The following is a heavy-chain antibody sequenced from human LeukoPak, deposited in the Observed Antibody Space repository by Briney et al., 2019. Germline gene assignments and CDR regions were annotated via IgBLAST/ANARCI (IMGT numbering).Heavy chain of an antibody. CDR1: GFTFSSYA. D-gene: IGHD5-18*01. J-gene: IGHJ6*02. Sequence: PGGSLRLSCAASGFTFSSYAMSWVRQAPGKGLEWVSSISSSSSYIYYADSVKGRFTISRDNAKNSLYPQMNSLRAEDTAVYYCAIFGGYSYPFGMDVWGQGTTVTVSS. CDR2: ISSSSSYI. V-gene: IGHV3-21*01. CDR3: AIFGGYSYPFGMDV.